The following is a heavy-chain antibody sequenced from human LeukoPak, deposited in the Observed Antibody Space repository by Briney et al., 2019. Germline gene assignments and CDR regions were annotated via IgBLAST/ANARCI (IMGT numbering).Heavy chain of an antibody. D-gene: IGHD4-17*01. CDR2: IYSGGST. V-gene: IGHV3-53*01. CDR1: GFSVSSND. Sequence: PGGSLRLSCAASGFSVSSNDMSWVRQAPGKGLECISVIYSGGSTDYADSVKGRLTISRDNSKNTLYLQMNSLRAEDTAVYYCARVVDHDYGDYYLDYWGQGTLVTVSS. CDR3: ARVVDHDYGDYYLDY. J-gene: IGHJ4*02.